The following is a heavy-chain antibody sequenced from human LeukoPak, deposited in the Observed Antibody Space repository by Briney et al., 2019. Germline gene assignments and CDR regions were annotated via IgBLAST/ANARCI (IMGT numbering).Heavy chain of an antibody. V-gene: IGHV1-2*02. CDR3: ARLIYSGSYSLDY. D-gene: IGHD1-26*01. Sequence: ASVKVSCKASGYTFTGYYMHWVRQAPGQGLEWMGWINPNSGGTNYAQKFQGRVTMTRDTSISTAYMELSRLRSDDTAVYYCARLIYSGSYSLDYWGQGTLVTVSS. CDR1: GYTFTGYY. CDR2: INPNSGGT. J-gene: IGHJ4*02.